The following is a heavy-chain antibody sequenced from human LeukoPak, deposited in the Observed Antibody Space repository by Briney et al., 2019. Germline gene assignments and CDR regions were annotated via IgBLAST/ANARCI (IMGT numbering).Heavy chain of an antibody. CDR1: GFTFSTYA. CDR3: AKGRSAGTSALSY. D-gene: IGHD1-7*01. V-gene: IGHV3-23*01. Sequence: GGSLRLSCTVSGFTFSTYAMSWVRQAPGEGLTWVSTISGSGGSTYYTDSVTGRFTISRDNSKNTLYLQMNSLRVEDTAVYYCAKGRSAGTSALSYWGQGTLVTVSS. CDR2: ISGSGGST. J-gene: IGHJ4*02.